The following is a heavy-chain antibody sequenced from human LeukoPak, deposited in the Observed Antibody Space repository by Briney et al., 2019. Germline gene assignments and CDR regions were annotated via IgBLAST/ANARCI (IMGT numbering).Heavy chain of an antibody. V-gene: IGHV3-7*01. CDR2: IKEDGTEK. D-gene: IGHD1-1*01. CDR3: VRESRPGGAMGLYHNLDY. CDR1: GFTFSDFW. Sequence: GGSLRLSCAASGFTFSDFWMTWVRQTPGKGLEWVANIKEDGTEKNLVDSVKGRFTISRDNTKNLLFLEMNNLRGDDTAIYYCVRESRPGGAMGLYHNLDYWGQGTLVTVSS. J-gene: IGHJ4*02.